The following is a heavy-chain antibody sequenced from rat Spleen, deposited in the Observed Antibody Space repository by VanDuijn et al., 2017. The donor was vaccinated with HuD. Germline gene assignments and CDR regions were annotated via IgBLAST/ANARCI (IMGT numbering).Heavy chain of an antibody. V-gene: IGHV5-20*01. CDR3: TTMSNWFVY. J-gene: IGHJ3*01. CDR2: IGHDGSPT. Sequence: EVQLVESGGGLVQPGRSLNLSCAASGFTFTNYYMAWVRQAPTKGLECVASIGHDGSPTYYRDSVKGRFTISRDNAKSTLYLQMDSLRSEDTATYYCTTMSNWFVYWGQGTLVTVSS. CDR1: GFTFTNYY.